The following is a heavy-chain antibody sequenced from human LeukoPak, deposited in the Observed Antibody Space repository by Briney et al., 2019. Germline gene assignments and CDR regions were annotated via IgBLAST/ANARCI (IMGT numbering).Heavy chain of an antibody. CDR3: AREEQFDDYFDY. CDR2: ISSSSSYI. D-gene: IGHD6-6*01. CDR1: GFTFSSYN. Sequence: GGSLTLSCAAYGFTFSSYNMNWVRQAPGKGLEWVSSISSSSSYIYYADSVKGRFTISRDNAKNSLYLQVNSLRAEDTAVYYCAREEQFDDYFDYWGQGTLVTVSS. J-gene: IGHJ4*02. V-gene: IGHV3-21*01.